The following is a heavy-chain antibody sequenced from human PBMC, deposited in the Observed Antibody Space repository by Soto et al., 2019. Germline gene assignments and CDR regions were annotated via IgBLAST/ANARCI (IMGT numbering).Heavy chain of an antibody. CDR1: GGSIGNYY. CDR3: ARGWVHSGYDFVNGGFRWYFDL. J-gene: IGHJ2*01. CDR2: MYYSGST. D-gene: IGHD5-12*01. V-gene: IGHV4-59*12. Sequence: SETLSLTCTVSGGSIGNYYCSWIRQPPGKGLEWIGYMYYSGSTNYNPSLKSRVTISVDTSKSQFSLKLSSVTAADTAVYYCARGWVHSGYDFVNGGFRWYFDLWGRGTLVTVSS.